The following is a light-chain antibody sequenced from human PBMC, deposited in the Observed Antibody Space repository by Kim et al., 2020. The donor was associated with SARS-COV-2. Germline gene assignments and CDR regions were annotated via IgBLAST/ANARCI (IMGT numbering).Light chain of an antibody. V-gene: IGLV3-1*01. CDR2: QDS. Sequence: SYELTQPPSVSVSPGQTASITCSGDKLGDKYACWYQQKPGQSPVLVIYQDSKRPSGIPERFSGSNSGNTATLTISGTQAMDEADYYCQAWDSSTSAFG. CDR3: QAWDSSTSA. CDR1: KLGDKY. J-gene: IGLJ1*01.